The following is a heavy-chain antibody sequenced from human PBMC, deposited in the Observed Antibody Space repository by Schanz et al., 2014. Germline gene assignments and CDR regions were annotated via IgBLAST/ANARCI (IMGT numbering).Heavy chain of an antibody. Sequence: QVQLQESGPGLVKPSETLSLTCTVSSASIRTYYWSWIRQPPGKGLEWIGYIYYSGSTTYNPSLKSQVTISVDTSKKQFSLNLSSVTAADTAVYYCARGRVVPAAPEFDYWGQGILVTVSS. CDR1: SASIRTYY. V-gene: IGHV4-59*01. D-gene: IGHD2-2*01. J-gene: IGHJ4*02. CDR2: IYYSGST. CDR3: ARGRVVPAAPEFDY.